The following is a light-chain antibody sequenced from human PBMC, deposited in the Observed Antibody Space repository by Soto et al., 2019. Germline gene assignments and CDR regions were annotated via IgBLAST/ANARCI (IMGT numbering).Light chain of an antibody. V-gene: IGLV2-8*01. CDR3: RSYAGSNNFYV. CDR2: EVN. CDR1: SSDVGGYNY. Sequence: QSALTQPPSASGSPGQSVTISCTGTSSDVGGYNYVSWYQQHPGKAPKLIIYEVNKRPSGVPDRFSGSKSGNTASLTVSGLQAEDETDYYCRSYAGSNNFYVFGTGTKLTVL. J-gene: IGLJ1*01.